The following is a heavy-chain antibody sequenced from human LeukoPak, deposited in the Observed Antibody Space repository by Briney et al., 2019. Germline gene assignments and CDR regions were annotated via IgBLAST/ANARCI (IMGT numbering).Heavy chain of an antibody. J-gene: IGHJ5*02. D-gene: IGHD3-10*01. CDR2: INPNSGGT. CDR1: GYTFTGYY. CDR3: ARDPFRFGELSGYNWFDP. V-gene: IGHV1-2*02. Sequence: GASVKVSCKASGYTFTGYYIHWVRQAPGQGLEWMGWINPNSGGTNYAQNFQGRVNMTRDTSISTSYMELSRLRSDDTAVYYCARDPFRFGELSGYNWFDPWGQGTLVTVSS.